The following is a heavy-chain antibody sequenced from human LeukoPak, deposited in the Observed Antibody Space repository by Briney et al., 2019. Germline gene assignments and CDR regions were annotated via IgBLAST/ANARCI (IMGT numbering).Heavy chain of an antibody. CDR2: IYHSGST. Sequence: QASETLSLTCTVSGYSISSGYYWGWVRQPPGKGLEWIGSIYHSGSTYYNPSLKSRVTISVDTSKNQFSLKLSSVTAADTAVYYCARDQGTAGTTGVLDSWGQGTLVTVSS. CDR3: ARDQGTAGTTGVLDS. CDR1: GYSISSGYY. J-gene: IGHJ4*02. D-gene: IGHD1-1*01. V-gene: IGHV4-38-2*02.